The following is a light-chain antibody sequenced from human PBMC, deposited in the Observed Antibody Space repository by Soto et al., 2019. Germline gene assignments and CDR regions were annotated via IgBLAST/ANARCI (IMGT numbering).Light chain of an antibody. V-gene: IGKV1-5*01. J-gene: IGKJ3*01. Sequence: DIQMTQSPSTLSASVGDRVTITCRASQSISSWLAWYQQKPGKAPKLLIYDASSLESGVPSRFSGSGSWTEFTLTISSLQPDDFETYYCQQYNSYSIFTFGPGTKVDIK. CDR1: QSISSW. CDR3: QQYNSYSIFT. CDR2: DAS.